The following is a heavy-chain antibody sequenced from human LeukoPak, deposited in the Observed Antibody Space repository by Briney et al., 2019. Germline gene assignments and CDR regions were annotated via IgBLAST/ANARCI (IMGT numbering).Heavy chain of an antibody. V-gene: IGHV3-11*01. J-gene: IGHJ4*02. CDR2: ISGSGATL. D-gene: IGHD3-22*01. CDR1: GFNFSDHY. Sequence: GGSLRLSCAASGFNFSDHYMSWVRQTPGRGLEWVTYISGSGATLHHADSAKGRFTISRDNAKNSLSLQMNSLRAEDTALYYCARALYGSSGYYDYWGQGILVTVSS. CDR3: ARALYGSSGYYDY.